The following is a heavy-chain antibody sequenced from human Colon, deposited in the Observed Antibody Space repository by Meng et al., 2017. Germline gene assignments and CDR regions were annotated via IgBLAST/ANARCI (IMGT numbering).Heavy chain of an antibody. D-gene: IGHD6-19*01. CDR3: ARVRSGGWYYFDH. V-gene: IGHV1-2*06. CDR1: GYTFNDYF. J-gene: IGHJ4*02. CDR2: INPFSGGT. Sequence: ASVKVSCKASGYTFNDYFIHWVRQAPGQGLEWMGRINPFSGGTSYAQKFQGRVTMTRDTSISTAYMEVTALRSDDTAMYFCARVRSGGWYYFDHWGQGTLVTVSS.